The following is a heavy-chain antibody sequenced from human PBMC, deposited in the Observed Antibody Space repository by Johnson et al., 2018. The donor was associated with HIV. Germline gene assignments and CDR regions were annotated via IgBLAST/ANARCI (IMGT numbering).Heavy chain of an antibody. CDR2: ISSNGGST. D-gene: IGHD3-16*01. Sequence: MQLVESGGGLVQPGGSLRLSCVASGFTFSSYTLHWVRQAPGKGLEYVSAISSNGGSTYYANSVKGRFTISRDNSKNTLYLQMGNLRADDMAVYYCARGRGGDPIAFDIWGQGTMVTVSS. CDR3: ARGRGGDPIAFDI. CDR1: GFTFSSYT. J-gene: IGHJ3*02. V-gene: IGHV3-64*01.